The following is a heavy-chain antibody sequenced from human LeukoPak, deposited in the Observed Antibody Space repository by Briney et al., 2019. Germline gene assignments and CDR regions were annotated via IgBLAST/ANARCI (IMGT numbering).Heavy chain of an antibody. J-gene: IGHJ4*02. V-gene: IGHV6-1*01. CDR3: ARGYCSGGSCYDSLDY. Sequence: SQTLSLTCAISGDSVSNNNAAWNWIRQSPSRGLEWLGRTFYRSKWYYDYAVSVKSRITINSDTSKNQFSLKLSSVTAADTAVYYCARGYCSGGSCYDSLDYWGQGTLVTVSS. CDR1: GDSVSNNNAA. CDR2: TFYRSKWYY. D-gene: IGHD2-15*01.